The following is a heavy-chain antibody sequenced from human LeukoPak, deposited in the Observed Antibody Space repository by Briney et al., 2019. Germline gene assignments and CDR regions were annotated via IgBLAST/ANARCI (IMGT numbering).Heavy chain of an antibody. D-gene: IGHD1-1*01. CDR2: ISSSGSTI. J-gene: IGHJ4*02. V-gene: IGHV3-11*01. Sequence: PGGSLRLSCAASGFTFSDYYMSWIRQAPGKGLEWVSYISSSGSTIYYADSVKGRFTISRDNAKNSLYLQMNSLRAEDTAVYYCTSLPTGTKFGEIDYWGQGTLVTVSS. CDR1: GFTFSDYY. CDR3: TSLPTGTKFGEIDY.